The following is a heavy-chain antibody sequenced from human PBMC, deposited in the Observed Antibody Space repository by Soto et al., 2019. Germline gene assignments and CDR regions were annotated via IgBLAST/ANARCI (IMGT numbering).Heavy chain of an antibody. CDR2: ISAGNGNT. CDR1: GYTFTSYA. J-gene: IGHJ4*02. CDR3: AIDYYDSSGYYDY. D-gene: IGHD3-22*01. V-gene: IGHV1-3*01. Sequence: GASVKVSCKASGYTFTSYAMHWVRQAPGQRLEWMGWISAGNGNTKYSQKFQGRVTITRDTSASTAYMELSSLRSEDTAVYYCAIDYYDSSGYYDYWGQGTMVTVSS.